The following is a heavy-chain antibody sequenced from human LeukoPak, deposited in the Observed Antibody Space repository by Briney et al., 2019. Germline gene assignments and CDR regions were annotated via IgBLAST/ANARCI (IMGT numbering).Heavy chain of an antibody. D-gene: IGHD5-12*01. V-gene: IGHV4-34*01. CDR2: INHSGST. CDR1: GGSFSGYY. Sequence: SETLSLTCAVYGGSFSGYYWSWVRQPPGKGLEWIGEINHSGSTNYNPSLTSRGTISVDTSKNQFSLKLSSVTAADTAVYYCARASKVATNDYWGQGTLVTVSS. CDR3: ARASKVATNDY. J-gene: IGHJ4*02.